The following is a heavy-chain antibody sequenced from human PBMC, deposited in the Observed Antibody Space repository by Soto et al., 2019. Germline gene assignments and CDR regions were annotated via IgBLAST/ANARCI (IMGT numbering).Heavy chain of an antibody. CDR2: INPNSGGT. V-gene: IGHV1-2*04. D-gene: IGHD5-18*01. CDR3: ARRGYSYGASLFAFDY. J-gene: IGHJ4*02. CDR1: GYTFTGYY. Sequence: ASVKVSCKASGYTFTGYYMHWVRQAPGQGLEWMGWINPNSGGTNYAQKFQGWVTMTRDTSISTAYMELGRLRSDDTAVYYCARRGYSYGASLFAFDYWGQGTLVTVSS.